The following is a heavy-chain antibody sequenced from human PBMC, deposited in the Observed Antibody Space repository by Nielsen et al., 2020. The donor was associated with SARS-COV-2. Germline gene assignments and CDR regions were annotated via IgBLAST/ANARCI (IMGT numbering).Heavy chain of an antibody. J-gene: IGHJ5*02. CDR3: ARSPNDIITMVRGVSNWFDP. Sequence: SVKVSCKASGYTFTSYAMHWVRQAPGQRLEWMGWINAGNGNTKYSQKFQGRVTITRDTSASTAYMELSSLRSEDTAVYYCARSPNDIITMVRGVSNWFDPWGQGTLVTVSS. V-gene: IGHV1-3*01. CDR2: INAGNGNT. CDR1: GYTFTSYA. D-gene: IGHD3-10*01.